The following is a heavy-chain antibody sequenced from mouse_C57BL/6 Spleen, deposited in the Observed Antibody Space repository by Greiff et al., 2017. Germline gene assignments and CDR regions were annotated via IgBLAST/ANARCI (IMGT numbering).Heavy chain of an antibody. CDR1: GFTFSDYY. J-gene: IGHJ3*01. V-gene: IGHV5-12*01. D-gene: IGHD1-1*01. CDR3: ARGSHYYGSSYVFAY. CDR2: ISNGGGST. Sequence: EVQLVESGGGLVQPGGSLKLSCAASGFTFSDYYMYWVRQTPEKRLEWVAYISNGGGSTYYPDTVKGRFTISRDNAKNTLYLQMSRLKSEDTAMYYCARGSHYYGSSYVFAYWGQGTLVTVSA.